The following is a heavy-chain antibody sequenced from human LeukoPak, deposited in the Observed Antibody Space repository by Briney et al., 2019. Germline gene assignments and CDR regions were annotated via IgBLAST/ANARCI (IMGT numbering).Heavy chain of an antibody. J-gene: IGHJ4*02. CDR1: GFTFRNYA. CDR3: AKDLRDNEYSSSWYGPDS. Sequence: PGGSLRLSCVASGFTFRNYAMTWVRQTPGKGLQWVSYISGFGASTFYADSVKGRFTISRDNSKSTLYLQMNSLRAEDTALYYCAKDLRDNEYSSSWYGPDSWGQGILVTVSS. CDR2: ISGFGAST. V-gene: IGHV3-23*01. D-gene: IGHD4-11*01.